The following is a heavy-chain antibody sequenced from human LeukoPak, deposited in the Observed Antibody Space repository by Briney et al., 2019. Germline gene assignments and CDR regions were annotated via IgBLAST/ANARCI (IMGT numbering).Heavy chain of an antibody. CDR1: GGSINSGSYY. J-gene: IGHJ6*03. CDR3: ARGKYIVVVPRGGDYYYMDV. D-gene: IGHD2-15*01. CDR2: TYTSGST. Sequence: SETLSLTCTVSGGSINSGSYYWSWIRQPAGKGLEWIGRTYTSGSTNYNPSLKSRVTISVDTSKNQFSLKLSSVTAADTAVYYCARGKYIVVVPRGGDYYYMDVWGKGTTVTVSS. V-gene: IGHV4-61*02.